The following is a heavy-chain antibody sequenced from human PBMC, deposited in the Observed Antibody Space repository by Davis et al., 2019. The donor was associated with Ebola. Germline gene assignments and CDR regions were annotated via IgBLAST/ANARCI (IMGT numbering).Heavy chain of an antibody. CDR3: ARNGTSLTNPRNYFDS. V-gene: IGHV4-38-2*02. Sequence: PSEILSLTCTVSESSINSGLYWGWIRQPPGKGLEWIGSIFQSGSTHYNPSLKGRITLSVDASKNQFSLKLTSVTAADTAVYYCARNGTSLTNPRNYFDSWGQGILVTVSS. CDR2: IFQSGST. D-gene: IGHD1-14*01. CDR1: ESSINSGLY. J-gene: IGHJ4*02.